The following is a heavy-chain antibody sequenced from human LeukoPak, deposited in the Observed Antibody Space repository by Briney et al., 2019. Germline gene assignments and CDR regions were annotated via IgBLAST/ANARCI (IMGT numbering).Heavy chain of an antibody. CDR2: IYYSGST. D-gene: IGHD6-13*01. CDR3: ASIAATGKPSTYYFDY. V-gene: IGHV4-59*08. J-gene: IGHJ4*02. CDR1: GGSISSHY. Sequence: PSETLSLTCTVSGGSISSHYWSWIRQPPGKGLEWIGYIYYSGSTNYNPSLKSRVTISVDTSKNQFSLKLSSVTAADTAVYYCASIAATGKPSTYYFDYWGQGTLVTVSS.